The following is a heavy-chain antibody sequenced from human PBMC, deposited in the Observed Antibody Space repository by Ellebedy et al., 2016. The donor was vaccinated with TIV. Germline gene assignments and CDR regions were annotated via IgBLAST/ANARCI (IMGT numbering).Heavy chain of an antibody. CDR1: GFTVSSNY. CDR2: ISSSSSYI. V-gene: IGHV3-21*01. D-gene: IGHD3-9*01. Sequence: GESLKISXAASGFTVSSNYMSWVRQAPGKGLEWVSSISSSSSYIYYADSVKGRFTISRDNAKNSLYLQMNSLRAEDTAVYYCARASLDLGYDTRGEGCGMDVWGQGTTVTVSS. CDR3: ARASLDLGYDTRGEGCGMDV. J-gene: IGHJ6*02.